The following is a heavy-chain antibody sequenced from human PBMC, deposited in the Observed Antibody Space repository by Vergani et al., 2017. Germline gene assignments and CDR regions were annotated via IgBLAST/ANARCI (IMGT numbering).Heavy chain of an antibody. D-gene: IGHD3/OR15-3a*01. V-gene: IGHV3-74*03. CDR3: FYDFWAGYDSGDV. CDR2: ISPDGRTT. Sequence: DVDLVESGGGFVQPGGSRRLSCAASGFSFRTFSMFWVRQPPGKGLAWVSKISPDGRTTEYADSVKGRFTISRDNSKNTLYLQMNSLRAEDTAVYYCFYDFWAGYDSGDVWGKGTTVTVSS. J-gene: IGHJ6*04. CDR1: GFSFRTFS.